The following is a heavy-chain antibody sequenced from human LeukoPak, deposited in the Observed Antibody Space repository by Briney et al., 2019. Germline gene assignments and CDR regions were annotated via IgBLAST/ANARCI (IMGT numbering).Heavy chain of an antibody. CDR3: ARDFRNTGFDY. V-gene: IGHV3-11*01. Sequence: GGSLRLSCVVSEFPFSKFCMSWFRQAPGKGLEWISYICSDSRVIHYADSVKGRFTISRDNGKNSLYLHMNSLRAEDTAVYYCARDFRNTGFDYWGQGTLVTVSS. CDR2: ICSDSRVI. CDR1: EFPFSKFC. D-gene: IGHD4-17*01. J-gene: IGHJ4*02.